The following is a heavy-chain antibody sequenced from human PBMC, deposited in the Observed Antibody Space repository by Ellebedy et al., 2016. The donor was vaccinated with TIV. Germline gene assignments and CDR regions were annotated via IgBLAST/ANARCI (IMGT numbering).Heavy chain of an antibody. CDR3: AKVRFSTVFDY. Sequence: ASVKVSCKASGYTFTSYIISWVRQATGQGPEWMGWISAYTGDTNYAQKFQGRVTLTRDTSIRPVFMELSRLRSDDSVVFYCAKVRFSTVFDYWGQGTLVTVSS. CDR1: GYTFTSYI. J-gene: IGHJ4*02. CDR2: ISAYTGDT. V-gene: IGHV1-18*01.